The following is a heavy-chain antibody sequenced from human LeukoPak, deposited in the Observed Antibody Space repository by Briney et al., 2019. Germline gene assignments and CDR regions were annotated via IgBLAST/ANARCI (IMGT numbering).Heavy chain of an antibody. Sequence: GGSLRLSCVMSGFTFSGYGMHWVRQAPGKGLEWVAVIWSDGSIKYYADSVKGRFTISRDNSNNTLYLEMNSLRAEDTAVYYCAREWYYGGHWGQGTLVTVSS. CDR1: GFTFSGYG. V-gene: IGHV3-33*01. J-gene: IGHJ4*02. CDR3: AREWYYGGH. D-gene: IGHD4-23*01. CDR2: IWSDGSIK.